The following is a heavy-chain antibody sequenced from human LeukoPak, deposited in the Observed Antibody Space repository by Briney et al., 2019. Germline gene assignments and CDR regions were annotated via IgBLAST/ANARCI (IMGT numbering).Heavy chain of an antibody. CDR3: GRVFPYCSSTSCYGWFDP. Sequence: SVKVSCKASGGTFSSYAISWVRQAPGQGLEWMGGIIPIFGTANYAQKFQGRVTITADESTSTAYMELSSLRSEDTAVYYCGRVFPYCSSTSCYGWFDPWGQGTLVTVSS. V-gene: IGHV1-69*01. J-gene: IGHJ5*02. CDR1: GGTFSSYA. D-gene: IGHD2-2*01. CDR2: IIPIFGTA.